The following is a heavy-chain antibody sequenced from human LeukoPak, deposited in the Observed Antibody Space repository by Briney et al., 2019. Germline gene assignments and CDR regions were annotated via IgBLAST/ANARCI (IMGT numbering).Heavy chain of an antibody. D-gene: IGHD2-2*01. Sequence: GASVKVSCKASGYTFTGYYMHWVRQAPGQGLEWMGWINPNSGSTNCAQKFQGRVTMTGDTSISTAYMELSRLRSDDTAVYYCARGGQYCSSISCYFDYWGQGTLVTVSS. CDR2: INPNSGST. V-gene: IGHV1-2*02. CDR3: ARGGQYCSSISCYFDY. J-gene: IGHJ4*02. CDR1: GYTFTGYY.